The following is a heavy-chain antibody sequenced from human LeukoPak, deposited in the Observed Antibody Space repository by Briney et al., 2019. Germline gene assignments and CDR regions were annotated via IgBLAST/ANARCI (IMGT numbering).Heavy chain of an antibody. CDR1: GLTFSGNW. CDR3: AKGAVLGYYYGSGNAFDY. J-gene: IGHJ4*02. D-gene: IGHD3-10*01. Sequence: GGSLRLSCVASGLTFSGNWMHWVRQAPGKGLMWVSRITSDGSSTSYADSAKGRFTISRDDSKNTLYLHMSSLRADDAAVYYCAKGAVLGYYYGSGNAFDYWGQGTLVTVSS. CDR2: ITSDGSST. V-gene: IGHV3-74*01.